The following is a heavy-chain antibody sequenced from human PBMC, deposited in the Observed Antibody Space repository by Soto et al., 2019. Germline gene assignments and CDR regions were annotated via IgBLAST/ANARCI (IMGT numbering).Heavy chain of an antibody. V-gene: IGHV1-3*01. Sequence: QVQLVPSGAEVKKPGASVKVSCKTSGYTFTTYAMHWVRQAPGQRLEWMGWINAGGGDTKYSQRFQGRVTISRDTSASTVYMELSSLTPEDTAVYYCARGRVVRGVTTSVPHDFWGQGTLVTVSS. D-gene: IGHD3-10*01. CDR1: GYTFTTYA. CDR3: ARGRVVRGVTTSVPHDF. J-gene: IGHJ4*02. CDR2: INAGGGDT.